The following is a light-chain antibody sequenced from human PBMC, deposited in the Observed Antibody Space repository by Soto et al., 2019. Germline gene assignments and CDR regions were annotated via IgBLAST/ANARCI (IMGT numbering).Light chain of an antibody. J-gene: IGLJ2*01. Sequence: QSALTQPASVSGSPGQSITISCTGTSSDVGGYNYVSWYQQHPGKAPKLMIYDVSNRPSVVSNRFSGSKSGNTASLTISGLQAEDEADYYCSSYTSISPHVVFGGGTKLTVL. CDR3: SSYTSISPHVV. CDR2: DVS. CDR1: SSDVGGYNY. V-gene: IGLV2-14*01.